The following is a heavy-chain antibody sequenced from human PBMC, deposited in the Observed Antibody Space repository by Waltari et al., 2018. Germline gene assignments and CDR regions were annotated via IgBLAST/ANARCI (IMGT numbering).Heavy chain of an antibody. V-gene: IGHV1-69*05. Sequence: QVQLVQSGAEVKKPGSSVKVSCKASGGTFSSYAISWVRQAPGQGLEWMGGIIPIFGTANYAQKFQGRVTITTDESTSTADMELSSLRSEDTAVYYCARDRGQQLVLGYFDYWGQGTLVTVSS. CDR3: ARDRGQQLVLGYFDY. D-gene: IGHD6-13*01. CDR2: IIPIFGTA. J-gene: IGHJ4*02. CDR1: GGTFSSYA.